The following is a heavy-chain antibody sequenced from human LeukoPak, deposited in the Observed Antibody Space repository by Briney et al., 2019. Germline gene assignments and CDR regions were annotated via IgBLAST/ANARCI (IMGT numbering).Heavy chain of an antibody. CDR2: INHSGST. CDR3: ARGGYSGYERLGY. V-gene: IGHV4-34*01. Sequence: KPSETLSLTCAVYGGSFSGYYWSWIRQPPGKGLEWIGEINHSGSTNYNPSLKSRVTISVDTSKNQFSLKLSSVTAADTAVYYCARGGYSGYERLGYWGQGTLLTVSS. J-gene: IGHJ4*02. CDR1: GGSFSGYY. D-gene: IGHD5-12*01.